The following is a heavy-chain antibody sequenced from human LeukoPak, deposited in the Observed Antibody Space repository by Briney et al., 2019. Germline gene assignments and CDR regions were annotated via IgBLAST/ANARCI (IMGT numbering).Heavy chain of an antibody. CDR3: VAAAGPKKYDAFDI. Sequence: SETLSLTCTVSGDFITAYYWSWIRQPPGKGLEWIGYVYYSGSTNYNPSLKSRVTISVDTSKNQFSLKLSSVTAADTAVYYCVAAAGPKKYDAFDIWGQGTMVTVSS. V-gene: IGHV4-59*01. CDR2: VYYSGST. CDR1: GDFITAYY. D-gene: IGHD6-13*01. J-gene: IGHJ3*02.